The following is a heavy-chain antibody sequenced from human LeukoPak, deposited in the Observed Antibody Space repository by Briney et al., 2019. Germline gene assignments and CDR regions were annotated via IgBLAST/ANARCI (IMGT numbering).Heavy chain of an antibody. CDR3: ARGITATTDY. V-gene: IGHV3-33*05. J-gene: IGHJ4*02. D-gene: IGHD1-7*01. CDR1: GFTFSSCA. CDR2: IQYDGRNE. Sequence: GGSLRLPCAASGFTFSSCAMHWVRQAPGKGLEWVAAIQYDGRNEYYADSVKGQFTISRDNSKNTLYLQMNSLSAEDTAVYYCARGITATTDYWGQGTLVTVSS.